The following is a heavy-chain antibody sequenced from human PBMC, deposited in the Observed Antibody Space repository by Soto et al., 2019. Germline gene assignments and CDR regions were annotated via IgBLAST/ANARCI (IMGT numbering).Heavy chain of an antibody. CDR1: GYTFTGYY. Sequence: ASVKVSCKASGYTFTGYYMHWVRQAPGQGLEWVGWINPNSGGTNYAQKFQGRVTMTRDTSISTAYMELSRLRSDDTAVYYCASSSGYWNYYYYYGMDVWGQGTTVTVSS. V-gene: IGHV1-2*02. CDR3: ASSSGYWNYYYYYGMDV. J-gene: IGHJ6*02. D-gene: IGHD5-12*01. CDR2: INPNSGGT.